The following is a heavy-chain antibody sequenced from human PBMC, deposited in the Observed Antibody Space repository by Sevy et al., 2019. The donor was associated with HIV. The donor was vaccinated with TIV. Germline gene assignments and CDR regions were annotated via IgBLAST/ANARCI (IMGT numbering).Heavy chain of an antibody. CDR1: GFTFSSYA. D-gene: IGHD3-22*01. V-gene: IGHV3-23*01. Sequence: GGSLRLSCEASGFTFSSYAMSWVRQAPGKGLEWVSAISGSGGSTYYADSVKGRFTISRDNSKNTLYLQMNSLRAEDTAVYYCAKDRPDSSGYYYLVSYYYYYGMDVWGQGTTVTVSS. CDR2: ISGSGGST. J-gene: IGHJ6*02. CDR3: AKDRPDSSGYYYLVSYYYYYGMDV.